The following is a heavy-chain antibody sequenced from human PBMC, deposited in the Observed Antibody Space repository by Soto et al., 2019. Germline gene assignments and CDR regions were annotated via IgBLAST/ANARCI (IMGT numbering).Heavy chain of an antibody. D-gene: IGHD4-4*01. Sequence: QVQLVESGGGVVQPGRSLKLSCVASGFTFSNYGMHWVRQAPGKGLEWVAGVSYDGRNSYNADSVKGRFTISRDNSENTLDLQMNSLRAEDTAVYYCARDNVGYSNSGLDAFDVWGQGTMVTVSS. J-gene: IGHJ3*01. CDR3: ARDNVGYSNSGLDAFDV. V-gene: IGHV3-30*03. CDR1: GFTFSNYG. CDR2: VSYDGRNS.